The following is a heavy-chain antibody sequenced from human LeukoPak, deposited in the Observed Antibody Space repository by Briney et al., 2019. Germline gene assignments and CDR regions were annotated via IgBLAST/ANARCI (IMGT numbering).Heavy chain of an antibody. CDR2: ICSSGSTI. CDR1: GFTFSSYE. V-gene: IGHV3-48*03. D-gene: IGHD3-9*01. Sequence: PGGSLRLSCAASGFTFSSYEMNWVRQAPGKGLEWVSYICSSGSTIYYADPVKGRFTISRDNAKNSLYLQMNSLRAEDTAVYYCARVGLLTGYYSRYYYYGMDVWGQGTTVTVSS. CDR3: ARVGLLTGYYSRYYYYGMDV. J-gene: IGHJ6*02.